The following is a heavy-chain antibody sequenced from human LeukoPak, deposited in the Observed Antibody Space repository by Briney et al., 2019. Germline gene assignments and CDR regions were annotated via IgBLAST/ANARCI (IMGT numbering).Heavy chain of an antibody. CDR2: MNPNSGNT. CDR3: ARGVMVRGVIPPYYYYYMDV. CDR1: GYTFTSYD. J-gene: IGHJ6*03. V-gene: IGHV1-8*01. D-gene: IGHD3-10*01. Sequence: ASVKVSCKASGYTFTSYDINWVRQATGQGLEWMGWMNPNSGNTGYAQKFQGRVTMTRNTSISTAYMELSSLRSEDTAVYYCARGVMVRGVIPPYYYYYMDVWGKGTTVTVSS.